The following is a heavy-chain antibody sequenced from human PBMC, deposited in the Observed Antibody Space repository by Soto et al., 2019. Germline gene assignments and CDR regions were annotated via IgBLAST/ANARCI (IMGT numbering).Heavy chain of an antibody. CDR3: ARGEGKYSSSWYLSYYYYGMDV. CDR1: GGTFSSYA. V-gene: IGHV1-69*06. Sequence: SVKVSCKASGGTFSSYAISWVRQAPGQGLEWMGGIIPIFGTANYAQKFQGRVTITADKSTSTAYMGLSSLRSEDTAVYYCARGEGKYSSSWYLSYYYYGMDVWGQGTTVTVSS. D-gene: IGHD6-13*01. CDR2: IIPIFGTA. J-gene: IGHJ6*02.